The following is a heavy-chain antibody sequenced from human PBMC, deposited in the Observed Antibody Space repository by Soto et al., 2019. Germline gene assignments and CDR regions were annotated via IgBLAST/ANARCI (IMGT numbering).Heavy chain of an antibody. CDR2: IKSKADSYAT. D-gene: IGHD4-17*01. CDR3: TRWGGDPPTLDY. CDR1: GFTFSSYS. J-gene: IGHJ4*02. V-gene: IGHV3-73*01. Sequence: GGSLRLSCAASGFTFSSYSMNWVRQASGKGLEWVGRIKSKADSYATAYAASVKGRFIVSRDDSQNTAYLQMNSLKTEDTAVYYCTRWGGDPPTLDYWGPGTLVTVSS.